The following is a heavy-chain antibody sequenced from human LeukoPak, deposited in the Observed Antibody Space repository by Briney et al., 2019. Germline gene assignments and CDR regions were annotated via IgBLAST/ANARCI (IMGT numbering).Heavy chain of an antibody. CDR2: MNPNSGNT. D-gene: IGHD6-13*01. V-gene: IGHV1-8*01. Sequence: ASVEVSCKASGYTFTSYDINWVRQATGQGLEWMGWMNPNSGNTGYAQKFQGRVTMTRNTSISTAYMELSSLRSEDTAVYYCARWGTAAAGTGHYYYMDVWGKGTTVTVSS. CDR1: GYTFTSYD. CDR3: ARWGTAAAGTGHYYYMDV. J-gene: IGHJ6*03.